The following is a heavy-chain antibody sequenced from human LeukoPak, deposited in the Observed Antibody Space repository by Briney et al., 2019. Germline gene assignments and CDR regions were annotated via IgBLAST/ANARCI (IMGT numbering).Heavy chain of an antibody. Sequence: GRSLRLSCAASGFTFDDHGMHWVRQAPGKGLEWVSGISWSSGIIGYADSVKGRFTISRDNAKNSLYLQMDSLGAEETALYYCAKDTGRPTDAITMEDNAFDIWGQGTMVTVSS. J-gene: IGHJ3*02. CDR2: ISWSSGII. CDR1: GFTFDDHG. V-gene: IGHV3-9*01. CDR3: AKDTGRPTDAITMEDNAFDI. D-gene: IGHD3-3*01.